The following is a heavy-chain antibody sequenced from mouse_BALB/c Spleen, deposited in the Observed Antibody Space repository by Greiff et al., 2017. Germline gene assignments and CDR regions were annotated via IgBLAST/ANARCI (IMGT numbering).Heavy chain of an antibody. CDR1: GDSITSGY. V-gene: IGHV3-8*02. CDR2: ISYSGST. CDR3: ARSGSYYGSPYYFDY. D-gene: IGHD1-1*01. Sequence: EVQLQQSGPSLVKPSQTLSLTCSVTGDSITSGYWNWIRKFPGNKLEYMGYISYSGSTYYNPSLKSRISITRDTSKNQYYLQLNSVTTEDTATYYCARSGSYYGSPYYFDYWGQGTTLTVSS. J-gene: IGHJ2*01.